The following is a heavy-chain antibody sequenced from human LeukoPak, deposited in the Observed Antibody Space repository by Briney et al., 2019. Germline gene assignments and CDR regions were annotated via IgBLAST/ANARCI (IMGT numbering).Heavy chain of an antibody. J-gene: IGHJ4*02. Sequence: GGSLRLSCAASGFTFSSFGMHWVRQAPGKGLEWVAVISYDGSNPYYADSVKGRFTISRDNSKNTLYLQMNSLRAEDTAVYYCAKDHYDYIGGTYRDFDYWGQGALVTVSS. D-gene: IGHD3-16*02. CDR2: ISYDGSNP. V-gene: IGHV3-30*18. CDR3: AKDHYDYIGGTYRDFDY. CDR1: GFTFSSFG.